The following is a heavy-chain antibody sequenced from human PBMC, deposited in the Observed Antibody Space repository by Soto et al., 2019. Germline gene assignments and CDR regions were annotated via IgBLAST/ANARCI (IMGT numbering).Heavy chain of an antibody. V-gene: IGHV3-49*03. CDR1: GFTFGDYS. J-gene: IGHJ5*02. Sequence: GGSLRLSCTASGFTFGDYSMSWFRQAPGKGLEWVGFIRSKAYGGTTEYAASVKGRFTISRDDSKSIAYLQMNSLKTGDTAVFYCTRASSPFYGLRPRGWFDPWGQGTLVTVSS. CDR2: IRSKAYGGTT. D-gene: IGHD5-12*01. CDR3: TRASSPFYGLRPRGWFDP.